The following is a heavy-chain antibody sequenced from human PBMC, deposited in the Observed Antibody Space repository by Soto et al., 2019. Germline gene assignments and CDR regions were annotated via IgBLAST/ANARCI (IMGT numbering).Heavy chain of an antibody. CDR3: ARVLAGYDFWSGYYPGDYYYGMDV. CDR1: GGSFSGYY. V-gene: IGHV4-34*01. Sequence: SETLSLTCAVYGGSFSGYYWSWIRQPPGKGLEWIGEINHSGSTNYNPSLKSRVTISVDTSKNQFSLKLSSVTAADTAVYYCARVLAGYDFWSGYYPGDYYYGMDVWGQGTTVT. D-gene: IGHD3-3*01. CDR2: INHSGST. J-gene: IGHJ6*02.